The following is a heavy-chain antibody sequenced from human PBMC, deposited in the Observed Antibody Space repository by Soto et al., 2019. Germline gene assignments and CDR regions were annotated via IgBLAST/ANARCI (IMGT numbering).Heavy chain of an antibody. Sequence: SVKVSCKASGGTFSIYSISWVRQAPGQGLEWMGGIIPIFGTANYAQKFQGRVTITADESTSTAYMELSSLRSEDTAVYYFADSPAHCGGECPFSYWGQGTLVTVSS. CDR2: IIPIFGTA. CDR1: GGTFSIYS. D-gene: IGHD2-21*01. J-gene: IGHJ4*02. V-gene: IGHV1-69*13. CDR3: ADSPAHCGGECPFSY.